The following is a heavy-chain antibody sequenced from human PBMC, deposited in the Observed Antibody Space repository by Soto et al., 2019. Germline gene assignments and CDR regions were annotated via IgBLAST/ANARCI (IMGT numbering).Heavy chain of an antibody. Sequence: ASVKVSCKASGYTFTSYGISWVRQAPGQGLEWMGWISTYNGNTKYAQKLQGRVTMTTDTSTSTAYMELRSPRSDDTAVYYCARDGQLADFDYWGQGTLVTVSS. V-gene: IGHV1-18*01. CDR3: ARDGQLADFDY. CDR1: GYTFTSYG. J-gene: IGHJ4*02. D-gene: IGHD6-6*01. CDR2: ISTYNGNT.